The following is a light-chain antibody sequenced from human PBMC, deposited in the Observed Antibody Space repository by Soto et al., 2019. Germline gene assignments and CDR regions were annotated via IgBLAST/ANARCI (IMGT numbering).Light chain of an antibody. Sequence: ETVMTQSPATLSVSPGGRATLSCRASQSISTSNLAWYQQRPGQAPRLLIHGASRRATGIPDRFSGSGSGTDFTLTISRLEPEDLAVYYCQQYDNSVWTFGQGTKVDIK. CDR2: GAS. V-gene: IGKV3-20*01. J-gene: IGKJ1*01. CDR3: QQYDNSVWT. CDR1: QSISTSN.